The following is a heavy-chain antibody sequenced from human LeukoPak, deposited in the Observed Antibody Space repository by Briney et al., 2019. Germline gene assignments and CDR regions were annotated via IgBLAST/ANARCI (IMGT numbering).Heavy chain of an antibody. CDR1: GFTFSMYA. D-gene: IGHD1-14*01. Sequence: PGGSLRLSCAASGFTFSMYAMNWVRQAPGKGLEWVSGISGSGGSTYYADSVKGRFTISRDNSKNTLYLQMNSPRAEDTAVYHCAKGRKSYYYGMDVWGQGTTVTVSS. CDR2: ISGSGGST. V-gene: IGHV3-23*01. J-gene: IGHJ6*02. CDR3: AKGRKSYYYGMDV.